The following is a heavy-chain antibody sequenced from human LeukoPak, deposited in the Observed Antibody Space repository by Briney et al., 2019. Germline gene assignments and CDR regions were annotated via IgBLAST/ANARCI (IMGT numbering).Heavy chain of an antibody. CDR2: IIPIFGTA. Sequence: GASVKVSCKASGGTFSSYAISWVRQAPGQGLEWMGGIIPIFGTANYAQKFQGRVTITADKSTSTAYMELSSLRSEDTAVYYCARDQYSSSSGYYYYMDVWGKGTTVTVSS. CDR3: ARDQYSSSSGYYYYMDV. V-gene: IGHV1-69*06. J-gene: IGHJ6*03. CDR1: GGTFSSYA. D-gene: IGHD6-6*01.